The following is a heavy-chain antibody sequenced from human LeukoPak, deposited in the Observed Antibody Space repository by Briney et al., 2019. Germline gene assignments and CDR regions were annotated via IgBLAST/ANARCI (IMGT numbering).Heavy chain of an antibody. CDR3: ARGGSVGLTIDAFDI. Sequence: PSETLSLTCAVYGGSFSGYYWSWIRQPPGKGLGWIGEINHGGSTNYNPSLKSRVTISVDTSKNQFSLKLSSVTAADTAVYYCARGGSVGLTIDAFDIWGQGTMVTVSS. D-gene: IGHD4/OR15-4a*01. CDR2: INHGGST. J-gene: IGHJ3*02. V-gene: IGHV4-34*01. CDR1: GGSFSGYY.